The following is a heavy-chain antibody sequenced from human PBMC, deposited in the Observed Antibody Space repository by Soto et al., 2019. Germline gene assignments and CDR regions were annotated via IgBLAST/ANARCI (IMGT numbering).Heavy chain of an antibody. D-gene: IGHD6-13*01. Sequence: QVQLVQSGAEVKKPGSSVKVSCKASGGTFSSYAISWVRQAPGQGLEWMGGTIPIFGTANYAQKFQGRVTITADESTSTAYMELSSLRSEDTAVYYCARNRYSSSWYGSYYYYYGMDVWGQGTTVTVSS. CDR1: GGTFSSYA. CDR3: ARNRYSSSWYGSYYYYYGMDV. CDR2: TIPIFGTA. V-gene: IGHV1-69*01. J-gene: IGHJ6*02.